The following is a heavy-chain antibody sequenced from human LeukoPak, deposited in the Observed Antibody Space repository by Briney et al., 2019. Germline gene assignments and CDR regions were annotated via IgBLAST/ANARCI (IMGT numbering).Heavy chain of an antibody. J-gene: IGHJ4*02. Sequence: SETLSLTCAVYGGSFSGYYWSWIRQPPGKGLEWIREINHSGSTNYNPSLKSRVTISVDTSKNQFSLKLSSVTAADTAVYYCASTRPRGNWGQGTLVTVSS. CDR1: GGSFSGYY. D-gene: IGHD3-10*01. V-gene: IGHV4-34*01. CDR2: INHSGST. CDR3: ASTRPRGN.